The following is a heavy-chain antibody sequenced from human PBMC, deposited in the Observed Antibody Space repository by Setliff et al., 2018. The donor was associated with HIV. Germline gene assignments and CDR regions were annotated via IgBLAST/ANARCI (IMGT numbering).Heavy chain of an antibody. J-gene: IGHJ4*02. CDR3: AKGPDYEMEEYFDY. D-gene: IGHD4-17*01. CDR1: GLNFTRYD. CDR2: IWHDGSNK. V-gene: IGHV3-33*03. Sequence: PGGSLRLSCASSGLNFTRYDMHWLRQAPGKGLEWVAVIWHDGSNKYYAESVKGRFTISRDDFKNTVFLQMNNLKGEDTAVYYCAKGPDYEMEEYFDYWGQGVLVTVSS.